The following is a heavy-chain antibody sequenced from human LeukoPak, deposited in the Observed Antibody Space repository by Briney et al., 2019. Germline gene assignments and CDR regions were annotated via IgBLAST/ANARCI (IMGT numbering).Heavy chain of an antibody. CDR3: ARSSSGHSPFDY. CDR2: IYPDDSDT. D-gene: IGHD3-22*01. Sequence: GESLKISCKVSGYSFTGYWIAWVRQMPGKVLECMGIIYPDDSDTRYNPSFQGQVTISADKSISTAYLQWSSLTASDTAMYYCARSSSGHSPFDYWGQGTLVTVSS. CDR1: GYSFTGYW. J-gene: IGHJ4*02. V-gene: IGHV5-51*01.